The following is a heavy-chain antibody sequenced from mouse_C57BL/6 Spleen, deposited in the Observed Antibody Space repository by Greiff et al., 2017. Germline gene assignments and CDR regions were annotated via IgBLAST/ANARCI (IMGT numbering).Heavy chain of an antibody. CDR2: IYPGSGST. V-gene: IGHV1-55*01. J-gene: IGHJ3*01. Sequence: VQLQQPGAELVKPGASVKMSCKASGYTFTSYWITWVKRRPGQGLEWVGGIYPGSGSTNYNETFKSKATLTVDTSSSAASMQLSSLTSEDSAVYYCANYDGYYLFFAYWGQGTLVTVSA. D-gene: IGHD2-3*01. CDR3: ANYDGYYLFFAY. CDR1: GYTFTSYW.